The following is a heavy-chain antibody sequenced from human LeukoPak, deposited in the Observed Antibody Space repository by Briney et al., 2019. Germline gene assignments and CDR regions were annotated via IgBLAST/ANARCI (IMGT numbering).Heavy chain of an antibody. CDR3: ARHGYSYGYWNYFDY. D-gene: IGHD5-18*01. CDR1: GGSISSYY. Sequence: PSETLSLTCTVSGGSISSYYWSWIRQPPGKGLEWIGYIYYSGSTNYNPSLKSRVTISVDTSKNQFSLKLSSVTAADTAVYYCARHGYSYGYWNYFDYWGQGTLVTVSS. CDR2: IYYSGST. J-gene: IGHJ4*02. V-gene: IGHV4-59*08.